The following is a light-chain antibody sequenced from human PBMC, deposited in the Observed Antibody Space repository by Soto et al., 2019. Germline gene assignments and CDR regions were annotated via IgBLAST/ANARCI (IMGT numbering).Light chain of an antibody. J-gene: IGLJ1*01. CDR1: SSDVGGYNY. CDR3: SSYTSSSSPCV. Sequence: QSALTQPASVSGSPGQSITISCTGTSSDVGGYNYVSWYQQHPGKATKLMIYDVSNRPSGVSNRFSGSKSGNTASLTISGLQAEDEADYYCSSYTSSSSPCVFGTGTKVTVL. V-gene: IGLV2-14*01. CDR2: DVS.